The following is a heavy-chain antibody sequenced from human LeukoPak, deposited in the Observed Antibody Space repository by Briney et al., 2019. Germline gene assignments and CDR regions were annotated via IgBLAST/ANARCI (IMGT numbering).Heavy chain of an antibody. J-gene: IGHJ4*02. V-gene: IGHV3-7*01. D-gene: IGHD1-1*01. CDR1: GFTFTTYY. CDR2: INQDGSTA. Sequence: PGGSLRLSCAASGFTFTTYYMTWVRQAPGKGLEWVANINQDGSTAYYVDSVKGRFTFSRDNTKNSVYLQMNSLRAEDTAVYYCARENWSIDYWGQETLVTVSS. CDR3: ARENWSIDY.